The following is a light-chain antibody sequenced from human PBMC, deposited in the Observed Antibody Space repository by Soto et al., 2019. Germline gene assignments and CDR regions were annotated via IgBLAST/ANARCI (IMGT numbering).Light chain of an antibody. J-gene: IGKJ2*01. V-gene: IGKV3-15*01. CDR3: QQYNNWPPYT. CDR2: GAS. Sequence: EIVMTQSPATLSVSPGERATLSCRASQSVSSNLAWYQQKPGQAPSLLIYGASTRATGIPASFSGSGSGTEFTLTISSLQSEDCAVYYCQQYNNWPPYTFGQGTKLEIK. CDR1: QSVSSN.